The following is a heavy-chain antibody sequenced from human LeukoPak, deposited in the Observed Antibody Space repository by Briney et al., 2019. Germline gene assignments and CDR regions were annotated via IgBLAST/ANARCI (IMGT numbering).Heavy chain of an antibody. CDR3: ARAGRDGKKDAFDI. Sequence: ASVKVSCKASGYTFTSFDINWVRQAPGQGLEWMGWMNPNSGNTGYAQQVQGRVTMTRNTSISTAYMELSSLRSEDTAVYYCARAGRDGKKDAFDIWGQGTMVSVSS. D-gene: IGHD5-24*01. CDR2: MNPNSGNT. CDR1: GYTFTSFD. V-gene: IGHV1-8*02. J-gene: IGHJ3*02.